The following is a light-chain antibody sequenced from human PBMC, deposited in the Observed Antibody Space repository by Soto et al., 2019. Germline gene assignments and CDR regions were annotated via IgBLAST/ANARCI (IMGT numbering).Light chain of an antibody. Sequence: IQLTQSPSSLSASAGDRVTITCRASHGISSYLAWYQQKPGKAPKLLIYGASRLQGGVPSRFSGSGSGPDFTLTISSLQPEDFATYYCQQLHSYPPAFGQGTKVDIK. CDR3: QQLHSYPPA. J-gene: IGKJ1*01. CDR2: GAS. V-gene: IGKV1-9*01. CDR1: HGISSY.